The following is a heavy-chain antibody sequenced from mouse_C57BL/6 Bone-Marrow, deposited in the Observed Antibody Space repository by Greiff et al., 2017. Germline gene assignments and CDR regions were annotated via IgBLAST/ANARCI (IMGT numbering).Heavy chain of an antibody. Sequence: QVQLQQPGAELVMPGASVKLSCKASGYTFTSYWMHWVKQRPGQGLEWIGEIDPSDSYTNYNQKFKGKSTLTVDKSSSTAYMQLSSLTSEDSAVYDCARGVVDVWGTGTTVTVSS. CDR3: ARGVVDV. J-gene: IGHJ1*03. CDR1: GYTFTSYW. V-gene: IGHV1-69*01. CDR2: IDPSDSYT.